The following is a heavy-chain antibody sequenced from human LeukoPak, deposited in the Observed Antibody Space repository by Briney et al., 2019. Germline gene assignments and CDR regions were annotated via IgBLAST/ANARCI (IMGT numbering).Heavy chain of an antibody. J-gene: IGHJ5*02. V-gene: IGHV4-59*01. CDR1: GGSISSYY. CDR2: IYYSGST. CDR3: ARAAAAAVNWFDP. Sequence: SETLSLTCTASGGSISSYYWSWIRQPPGKGLGWIGYIYYSGSTNYSPSLKSRVTISVDTSKNQFSLKLSSVTAADTAVYYCARAAAAAVNWFDPWGQGTLVTVSS. D-gene: IGHD6-13*01.